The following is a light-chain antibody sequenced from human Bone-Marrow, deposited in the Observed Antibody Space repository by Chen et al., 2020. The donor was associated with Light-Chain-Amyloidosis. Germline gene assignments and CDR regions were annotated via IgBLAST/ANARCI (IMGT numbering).Light chain of an antibody. Sequence: EIVLTQSPGTLSWSPGERATLSCRASQCVRSDYLAWSKQKPGQAPRVVIYDASRRATRIPDRFRGSGSGTDYTLTISRLEPKDSAVYFCELYGGAPLTFGGGTKVEIK. CDR2: DAS. CDR1: QCVRSDY. V-gene: IGKV3-20*01. CDR3: ELYGGAPLT. J-gene: IGKJ4*01.